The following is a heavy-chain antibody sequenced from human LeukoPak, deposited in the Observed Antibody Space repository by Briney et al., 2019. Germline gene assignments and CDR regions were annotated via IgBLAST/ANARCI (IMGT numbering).Heavy chain of an antibody. V-gene: IGHV1-18*04. Sequence: GASRNVSCKASGYTFTSYGISWERQAPGHGLEWMGWISAYNGNTNYAQKLQGRVTMTTDTSTSTAYMELRSLRSDNTAVYYCARDLNVAYSSGWTDYWGQGTLVTVSS. CDR1: GYTFTSYG. CDR2: ISAYNGNT. J-gene: IGHJ4*02. D-gene: IGHD6-19*01. CDR3: ARDLNVAYSSGWTDY.